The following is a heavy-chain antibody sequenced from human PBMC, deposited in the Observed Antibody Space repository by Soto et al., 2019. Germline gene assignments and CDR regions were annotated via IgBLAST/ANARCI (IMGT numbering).Heavy chain of an antibody. J-gene: IGHJ5*02. D-gene: IGHD6-13*01. CDR2: IYYSGST. Sequence: SETLSLTCTVSGGSISSGDYYWSWIRQPPGKGLEWIGYIYYSGSTYYNPSLKSRVTISVDTSKNQFSLKLSSVTAADTAVYYCARVLRIAALRPHWFDRWGQGTLVTVSS. V-gene: IGHV4-30-4*01. CDR3: ARVLRIAALRPHWFDR. CDR1: GGSISSGDYY.